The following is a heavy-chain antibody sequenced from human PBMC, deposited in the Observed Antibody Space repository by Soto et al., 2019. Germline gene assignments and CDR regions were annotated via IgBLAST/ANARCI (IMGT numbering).Heavy chain of an antibody. D-gene: IGHD6-13*01. CDR1: GGTFSSYA. J-gene: IGHJ6*02. Sequence: QVQLVQSGAEVKKPGSSVKVSCKASGGTFSSYAISWVRQAPGQGLEWMGGIIPIFGTANYAQKFQGRVTITADESTSTAYMELSSLRSEYTAVYYCARDVRVSSWYEDYYGMDVWGQGTTVTVSS. CDR2: IIPIFGTA. V-gene: IGHV1-69*12. CDR3: ARDVRVSSWYEDYYGMDV.